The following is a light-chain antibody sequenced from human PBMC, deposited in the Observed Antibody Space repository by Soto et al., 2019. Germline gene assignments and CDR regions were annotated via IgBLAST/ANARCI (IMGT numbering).Light chain of an antibody. CDR2: DAS. CDR1: QSVSSN. Sequence: EIVMTQSPATLSVSPGERATLSCRASQSVSSNLAWYQQKPGQAPRLLIYDASTRATGIPVRFSGSGSGTEFTLTINSLQSEDFAVYYCQQYNYWPLFGPGTKVDIK. V-gene: IGKV3-15*01. CDR3: QQYNYWPL. J-gene: IGKJ3*01.